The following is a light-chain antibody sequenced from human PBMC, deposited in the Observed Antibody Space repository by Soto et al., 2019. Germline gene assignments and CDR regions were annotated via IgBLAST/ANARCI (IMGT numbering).Light chain of an antibody. CDR2: AAS. Sequence: DLQMTQSPSSLSASVGDRVTITCRASQSISSYLNWYQQKPGKAPKLLIYAASSLQSGVPSRFSGSGSGTDFTLTISSLQPEDFATCYCQQSYSTLPFTFGPGTKVDIK. CDR3: QQSYSTLPFT. CDR1: QSISSY. V-gene: IGKV1-39*01. J-gene: IGKJ3*01.